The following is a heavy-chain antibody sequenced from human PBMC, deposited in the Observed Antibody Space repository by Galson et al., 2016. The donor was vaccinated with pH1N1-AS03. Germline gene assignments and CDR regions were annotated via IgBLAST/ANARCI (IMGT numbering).Heavy chain of an antibody. J-gene: IGHJ4*02. CDR3: AKARGLVPPKYFFDY. V-gene: IGHV3-23*01. Sequence: SLRLSCAASGFSFSNFAVTWVRQAPGKGLEWVSLIHDDGVGNYYADSVKGRFTISRDNSKNTLFLRMNSLSDEDTAVYYCAKARGLVPPKYFFDYWGQGTLVAVSS. CDR1: GFSFSNFA. D-gene: IGHD3/OR15-3a*01. CDR2: IHDDGVGN.